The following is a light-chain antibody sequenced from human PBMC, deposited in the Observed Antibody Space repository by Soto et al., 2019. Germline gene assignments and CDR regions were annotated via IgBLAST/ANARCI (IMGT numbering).Light chain of an antibody. J-gene: IGLJ1*01. CDR2: SND. V-gene: IGLV1-44*01. CDR3: AAWDDSLHSFL. CDR1: SSNIGSTT. Sequence: QSVLTQPPSASGTPGHRVTLSCSGASSNIGSTTVSWYQHAPGTAPKLLIFSNDQRPSGVPDRFSGSVSGTSASLAISGLQSDDEADYYCAAWDDSLHSFLFGTGTKVTVL.